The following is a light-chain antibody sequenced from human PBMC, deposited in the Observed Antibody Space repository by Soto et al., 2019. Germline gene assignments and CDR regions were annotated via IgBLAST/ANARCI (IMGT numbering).Light chain of an antibody. J-gene: IGKJ4*01. CDR2: DAS. Sequence: EIVLTQSPGTLSLSPGERATLSCRASQSVSSNHLAWYQQKLAQAPRLLIYDASSRATGIPDRFSGSGSGTGFTLTISRLEPEDFAVYYCQQYNDWPLTFGGGTKVEIK. CDR3: QQYNDWPLT. V-gene: IGKV3-20*01. CDR1: QSVSSNH.